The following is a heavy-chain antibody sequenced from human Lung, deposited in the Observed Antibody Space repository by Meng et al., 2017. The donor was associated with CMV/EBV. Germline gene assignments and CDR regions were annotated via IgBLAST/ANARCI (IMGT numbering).Heavy chain of an antibody. J-gene: IGHJ4*02. Sequence: IXCAASGFTFSTYWLSWVRKAPGRGLGWVANINQGGSGKYYVASVMGRFNVSRDNAKKSLYLQMNSLRAEDTGIYYCAISSSGFYDNWAQGALVTVSS. CDR2: INQGGSGK. D-gene: IGHD3-22*01. CDR1: GFTFSTYW. V-gene: IGHV3-7*01. CDR3: AISSSGFYDN.